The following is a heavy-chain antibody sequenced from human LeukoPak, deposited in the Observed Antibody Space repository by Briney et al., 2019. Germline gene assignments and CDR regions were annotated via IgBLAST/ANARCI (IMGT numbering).Heavy chain of an antibody. J-gene: IGHJ6*02. V-gene: IGHV3-74*01. Sequence: GGSLRLSCTASGFSFSGHWMHWARQLPGKGLVWVSRISPTGSTTSYADSVKGRFTISRDNAKNSLYLQMNSLRAEDTAVYYCARGSSSWPYYYNLDVWGQGTTVTVS. CDR2: ISPTGSTT. D-gene: IGHD6-6*01. CDR1: GFSFSGHW. CDR3: ARGSSSWPYYYNLDV.